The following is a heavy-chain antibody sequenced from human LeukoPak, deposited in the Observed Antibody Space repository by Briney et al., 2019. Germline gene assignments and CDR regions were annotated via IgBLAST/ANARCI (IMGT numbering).Heavy chain of an antibody. CDR3: ARTTEGYCRGRSCYSYYYYMDV. D-gene: IGHD2-15*01. CDR2: IYYSGST. Sequence: SETLSLTCTVSGGSISSYYWSWIRQPPGKGLEWIGYIYYSGSTNYNPSLKSRVTILVDTSKNQFSLKLSSVTAADTAVYYCARTTEGYCRGRSCYSYYYYMDVWGKGTTVTVSS. J-gene: IGHJ6*03. V-gene: IGHV4-59*01. CDR1: GGSISSYY.